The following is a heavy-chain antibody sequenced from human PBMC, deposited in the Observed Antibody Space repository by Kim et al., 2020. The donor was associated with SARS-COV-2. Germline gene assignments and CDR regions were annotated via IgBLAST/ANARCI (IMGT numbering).Heavy chain of an antibody. V-gene: IGHV1-18*01. D-gene: IGHD3-3*01. J-gene: IGHJ6*03. CDR1: GYTFTSYG. CDR3: ARGDSDFWSGYYTPGGYYYYMDV. Sequence: ASVKVSCKASGYTFTSYGISWVRQAPGQGLEWMGWISAYNGNTNYAQKLQGRVTMTTDTSTSTAYMEPRSLRSDDTAVYYCARGDSDFWSGYYTPGGYYYYMDVWCKGTTVTVSS. CDR2: ISAYNGNT.